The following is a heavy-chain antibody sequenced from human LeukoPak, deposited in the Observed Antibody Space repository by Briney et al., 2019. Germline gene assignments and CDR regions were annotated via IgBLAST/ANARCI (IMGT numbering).Heavy chain of an antibody. CDR1: GFSINTYT. V-gene: IGHV3-23*01. CDR3: AKGLERESRLDS. D-gene: IGHD1-1*01. J-gene: IGHJ4*02. Sequence: GQSLRLSCDASGFSINTYTMYWVRQAPGQGLEWVSGIRNSDGMTYYADSVRGRFTISTDNSKNTLYLQMNSLRAEDTALSYCAKGLERESRLDSWGQGTLVTVSS. CDR2: IRNSDGMT.